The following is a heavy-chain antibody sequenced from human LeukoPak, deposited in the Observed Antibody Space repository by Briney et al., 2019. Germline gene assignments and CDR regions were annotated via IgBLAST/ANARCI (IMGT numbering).Heavy chain of an antibody. D-gene: IGHD6-19*01. CDR1: GFTFSSYA. Sequence: GGSLRLSCAASGFTFSSYAMSWVRQAPGKGLEWVSAISGSGGSTYYADSVKGRFTISRDNSKNTLYLQMNSLRAEDTAVYYCANNAVAGTDENYYYGMDVWGQGTTVTVSS. J-gene: IGHJ6*02. V-gene: IGHV3-23*01. CDR2: ISGSGGST. CDR3: ANNAVAGTDENYYYGMDV.